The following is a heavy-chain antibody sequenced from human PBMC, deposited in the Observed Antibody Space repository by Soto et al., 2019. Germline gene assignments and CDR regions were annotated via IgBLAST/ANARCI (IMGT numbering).Heavy chain of an antibody. CDR2: ISYDGSNK. V-gene: IGHV3-30-3*01. CDR3: ARGTDGYNYSDAFDI. CDR1: GFTFSSYA. D-gene: IGHD5-12*01. Sequence: PGGSLRLSCAASGFTFSSYAMHWVRQAPGKGLEWVAVISYDGSNKYYADSVKGRFTISRDNSKNTLYLQMNSLRAEDTAVYYCARGTDGYNYSDAFDIWGQGTMVTVSS. J-gene: IGHJ3*02.